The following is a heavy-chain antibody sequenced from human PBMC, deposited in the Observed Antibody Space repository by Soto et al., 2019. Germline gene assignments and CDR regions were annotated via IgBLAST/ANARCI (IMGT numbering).Heavy chain of an antibody. Sequence: SETLSLTCTVSGGSISSYYWSWIRQPPGKGLEWIGYIYYSGSTNYNPSLKSRVTISVDTSKNQFSLKLSSVTAADTAVYYCVRETTKYGMDVWGQGTTVTVSS. J-gene: IGHJ6*02. CDR1: GGSISSYY. CDR3: VRETTKYGMDV. CDR2: IYYSGST. D-gene: IGHD4-17*01. V-gene: IGHV4-59*01.